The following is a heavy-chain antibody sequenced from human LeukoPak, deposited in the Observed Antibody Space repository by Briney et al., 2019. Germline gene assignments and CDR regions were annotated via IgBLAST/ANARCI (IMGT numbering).Heavy chain of an antibody. V-gene: IGHV3-53*05. D-gene: IGHD4-11*01. CDR1: AFSDKSNY. CDR2: SYSGGST. J-gene: IGHJ6*03. Sequence: GGSMRLSCVASAFSDKSNYMSWVRQAPGKGLEWVSVSYSGGSTYYEDSVKGRFTISRDNSKNTLYLQMSSLRSEDTAVYYCATGVVTTQSTYYMDVWGKGTTVTVSS. CDR3: ATGVVTTQSTYYMDV.